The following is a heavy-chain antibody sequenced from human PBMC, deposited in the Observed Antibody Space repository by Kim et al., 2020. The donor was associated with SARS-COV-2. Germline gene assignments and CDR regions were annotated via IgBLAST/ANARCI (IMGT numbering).Heavy chain of an antibody. Sequence: GGSLRLSCVGSGFTFSLYAIHWVRQAPGKGLEWVAVTSYDGSDKRYADSVKGRFTISRDNSENTVYLQMNSLRGEDTAVYYCARDRIEGVHEFYFAMDVGGRGTTATVSS. D-gene: IGHD3-16*01. J-gene: IGHJ6*01. CDR2: TSYDGSDK. CDR3: ARDRIEGVHEFYFAMDV. V-gene: IGHV3-30*03. CDR1: GFTFSLYA.